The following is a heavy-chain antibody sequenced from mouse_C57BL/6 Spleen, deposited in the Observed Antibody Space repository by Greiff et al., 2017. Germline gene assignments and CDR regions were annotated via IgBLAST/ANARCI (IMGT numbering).Heavy chain of an antibody. CDR3: ARSLAFDY. V-gene: IGHV1-54*01. CDR2: INPGSGGT. Sequence: VQLQQSGAELVRPGTSVKVSCKASGYAFTNYLIEWVKQRPGQGLEWIGVINPGSGGTNYNEKFKGKATLTADKSSSTAYMQLSSLTSEDSAVYFCARSLAFDYWGQGTTLTVSS. CDR1: GYAFTNYL. J-gene: IGHJ2*01.